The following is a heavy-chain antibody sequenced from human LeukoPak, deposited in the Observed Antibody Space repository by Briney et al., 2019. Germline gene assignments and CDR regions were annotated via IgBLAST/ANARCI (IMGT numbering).Heavy chain of an antibody. D-gene: IGHD3-10*01. Sequence: ASVTVSCKASGYTFTSYGISWVRQAPGQGLEWMGWISAYNGNTNYAQKFQGRVTMTTDTSTTTAYMELRSLRSDDTAVYYCARGFDYYGSGSFYGGLDFWGQGTLVTVSS. J-gene: IGHJ4*02. CDR2: ISAYNGNT. CDR3: ARGFDYYGSGSFYGGLDF. V-gene: IGHV1-18*01. CDR1: GYTFTSYG.